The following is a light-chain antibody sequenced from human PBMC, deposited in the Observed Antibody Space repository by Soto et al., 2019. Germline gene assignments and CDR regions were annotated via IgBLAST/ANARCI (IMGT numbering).Light chain of an antibody. CDR3: QQYGSSPYT. CDR2: GAS. J-gene: IGKJ2*01. CDR1: QYIATSY. V-gene: IGKV3-20*01. Sequence: EIVLTQSPGTLSLSPGEGATLSCRSSQYIATSYLAWYQQRRGQAPRLLIYGASNRATGIPDRFSGTGSGTDFTLTISRLEPEDFAVYYCQQYGSSPYTFGLGTKLEIK.